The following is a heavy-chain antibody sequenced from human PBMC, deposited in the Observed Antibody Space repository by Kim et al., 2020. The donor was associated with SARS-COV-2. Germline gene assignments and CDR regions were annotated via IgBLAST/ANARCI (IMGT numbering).Heavy chain of an antibody. D-gene: IGHD3-10*01. CDR2: ISGDGGST. CDR1: GFTFDDYA. CDR3: AKGAWFGEDGMDV. Sequence: GGSLRLSCAASGFTFDDYAMHWVRQAPGKGLEWVSLISGDGGSTYYADSVKGRFTISRDNSKNSLYLQMNSLRNEDTALYYCAKGAWFGEDGMDVWGQGTTVTVSS. J-gene: IGHJ6*02. V-gene: IGHV3-43*02.